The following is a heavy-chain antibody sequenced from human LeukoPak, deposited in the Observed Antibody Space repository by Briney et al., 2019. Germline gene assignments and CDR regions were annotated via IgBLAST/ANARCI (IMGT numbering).Heavy chain of an antibody. CDR2: ISSNGSTI. V-gene: IGHV3-48*03. Sequence: GGSLRLSCAASGFTFSSYDMNWVRQAPGKGLEWVSYISSNGSTIYYAEAVKGRFTISRDNAKNSLYLQMNSLRAEDTAVYYCARARIVVVIPSDAFDIWGQGTMVTVSS. CDR1: GFTFSSYD. J-gene: IGHJ3*02. D-gene: IGHD3-22*01. CDR3: ARARIVVVIPSDAFDI.